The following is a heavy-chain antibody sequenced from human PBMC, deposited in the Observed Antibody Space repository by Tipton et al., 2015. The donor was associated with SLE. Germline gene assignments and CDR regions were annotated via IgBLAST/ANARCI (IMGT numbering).Heavy chain of an antibody. V-gene: IGHV3-23*01. Sequence: LRLSCAASGFTFSSYAMTWVRQAPGKGLEWVSVISGSGSGTYYADSVKGRFTISRDNAKDTLYLQMNSLRAEDTAVYYCARIHYYGSGSRDYWGQGTLVTVSS. CDR1: GFTFSSYA. CDR2: ISGSGSGT. J-gene: IGHJ4*02. CDR3: ARIHYYGSGSRDY. D-gene: IGHD3-10*01.